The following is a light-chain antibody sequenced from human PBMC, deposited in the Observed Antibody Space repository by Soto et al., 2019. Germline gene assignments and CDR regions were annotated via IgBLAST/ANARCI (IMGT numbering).Light chain of an antibody. Sequence: TQFTRSLAGALGEGAHINCKSSQSVLYSSNNKNYSAWYQQKPGQPPKLLIYWASTRESGVPDRFSGSGSGTDFTLTISSLQAEDVAVYYCQQYYSTPRTFGRGTKVDIK. CDR1: QSVLYSSNNKNY. V-gene: IGKV4-1*01. J-gene: IGKJ1*01. CDR2: WAS. CDR3: QQYYSTPRT.